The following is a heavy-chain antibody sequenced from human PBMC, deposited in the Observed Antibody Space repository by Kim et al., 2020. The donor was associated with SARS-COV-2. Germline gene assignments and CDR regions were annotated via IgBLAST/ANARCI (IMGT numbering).Heavy chain of an antibody. J-gene: IGHJ5*02. D-gene: IGHD3-10*01. CDR2: VSYSGST. V-gene: IGHV4-59*08. Sequence: SETLSLTCTVSGGSISPYHWTWIRQPPAKGLEWIGYVSYSGSTNYNPSLKSRVTISIYTSRNQFSLKLSSVTAADTAAYYCSRHGDVFGSGWFDPWGQGT. CDR3: SRHGDVFGSGWFDP. CDR1: GGSISPYH.